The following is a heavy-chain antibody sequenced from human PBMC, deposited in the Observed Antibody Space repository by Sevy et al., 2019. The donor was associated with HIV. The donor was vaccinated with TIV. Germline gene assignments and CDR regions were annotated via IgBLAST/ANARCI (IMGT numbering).Heavy chain of an antibody. D-gene: IGHD5-12*01. Sequence: EGSLRLSCAASGFTFSSYAMSWVHQAPGKGLEWVSTISNRGGRTYYADSVKGRFTISRDNSKNTLFLQLSSLRAEDTAIYYCATDVGVLRLANDPLGIWGQGTMVTVSS. J-gene: IGHJ3*02. CDR3: ATDVGVLRLANDPLGI. V-gene: IGHV3-23*01. CDR2: ISNRGGRT. CDR1: GFTFSSYA.